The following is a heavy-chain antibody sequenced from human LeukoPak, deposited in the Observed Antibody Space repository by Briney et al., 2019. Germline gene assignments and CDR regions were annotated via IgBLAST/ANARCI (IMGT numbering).Heavy chain of an antibody. CDR1: GGSISSYY. CDR3: ARVFYGSGYFDY. D-gene: IGHD3-10*01. CDR2: IYYSGST. V-gene: IGHV4-59*01. J-gene: IGHJ4*02. Sequence: ASETLSLTCTVSGGSISSYYWSWIRQPPGKGLEWIGYIYYSGSTNYNPSLKSRVTISVDTSKNQFSLKLSSVTAADTAVYYCARVFYGSGYFDYWGQGTLVTVSS.